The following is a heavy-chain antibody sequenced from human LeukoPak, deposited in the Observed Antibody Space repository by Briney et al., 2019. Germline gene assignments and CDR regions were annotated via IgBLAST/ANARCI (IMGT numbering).Heavy chain of an antibody. D-gene: IGHD4-17*01. J-gene: IGHJ5*02. Sequence: SETLSLTCAVYGGSFSGYYWSWIRQPPGKGLEWIGEINHSGSTNYNPSLKSRVTISVDTSKNQFSLKLSSVTAADTAVYYCASRGTATVTTYRDHWFDPWGQGTLVTVSS. V-gene: IGHV4-34*01. CDR2: INHSGST. CDR3: ASRGTATVTTYRDHWFDP. CDR1: GGSFSGYY.